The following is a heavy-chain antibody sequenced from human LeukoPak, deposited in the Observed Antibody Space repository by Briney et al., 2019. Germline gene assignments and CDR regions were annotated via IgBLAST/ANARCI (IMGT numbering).Heavy chain of an antibody. CDR1: GYTLTRYD. CDR2: MKPNSGNT. V-gene: IGHV1-8*01. J-gene: IGHJ6*03. D-gene: IGHD1-7*01. CDR3: AREVAGTTGYYYYYMDV. Sequence: ASVKVSCKASGYTLTRYDINWVQQATGQGLEWMGWMKPNSGNTGYAQKFQGRVTMTRNTSISTAYMELSSLRSEDTAVYYCAREVAGTTGYYYYYMDVWGKGTTVTVSS.